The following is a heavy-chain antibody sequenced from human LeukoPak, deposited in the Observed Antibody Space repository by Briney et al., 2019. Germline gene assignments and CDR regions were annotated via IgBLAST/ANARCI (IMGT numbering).Heavy chain of an antibody. D-gene: IGHD3-10*01. J-gene: IGHJ4*02. V-gene: IGHV1-18*01. CDR2: ISAYNGNT. Sequence: GASVKVSCKASGYTFTSYGISWVRQAPGQGLEWMGWISAYNGNTNYAQKLQGRVTMTTDTSTSTAYMELRSLRSDDTAVYYCARGGPVLLWFGESADPFDYWGQGTLVTVSS. CDR1: GYTFTSYG. CDR3: ARGGPVLLWFGESADPFDY.